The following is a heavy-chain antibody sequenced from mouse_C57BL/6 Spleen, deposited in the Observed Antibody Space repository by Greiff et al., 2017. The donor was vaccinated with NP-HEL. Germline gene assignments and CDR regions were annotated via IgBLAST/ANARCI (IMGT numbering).Heavy chain of an antibody. CDR3: AREGASLSNYYAMDY. CDR1: GYAFSSYW. CDR2: IYPGDGDT. D-gene: IGHD2-5*01. J-gene: IGHJ4*01. V-gene: IGHV1-80*01. Sequence: VKLVESGAELVKPGASVKISCKASGYAFSSYWMNWVKQRPGKGLEWIGQIYPGDGDTNYNGKFKGKATLTADKSSSTAYMQLSSLTSEDSAVYFCAREGASLSNYYAMDYWGQGTSVTVSS.